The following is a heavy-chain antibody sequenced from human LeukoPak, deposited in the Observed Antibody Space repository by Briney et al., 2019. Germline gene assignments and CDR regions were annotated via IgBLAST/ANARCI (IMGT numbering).Heavy chain of an antibody. CDR2: INPNSGGT. CDR3: ARVKVIITSFDY. D-gene: IGHD3-10*01. CDR1: GYTFTGYY. Sequence: ASVKVSCKASGYTFTGYYMHWLRQAPGQGLEWMGWINPNSGGTNYAQKFQGRVTMTRDTSISTAYMELSRLRSDDTAVYYCARVKVIITSFDYWGQGTLVTVSS. V-gene: IGHV1-2*02. J-gene: IGHJ4*02.